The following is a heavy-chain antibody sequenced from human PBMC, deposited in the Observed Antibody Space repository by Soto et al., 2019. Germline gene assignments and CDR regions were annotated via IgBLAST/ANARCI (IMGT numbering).Heavy chain of an antibody. CDR2: IYPGDSDT. CDR3: ARRPVYYGSGSYYDWFDP. Sequence: GESLKISCKGSGYSFTSYWIGWVRQMPGKGLEWMGIIYPGDSDTRYSPSFQGQVTISADKSISTAYLQWSSLKASDTAMYYCARRPVYYGSGSYYDWFDPWGQGTLVTVSS. V-gene: IGHV5-51*01. CDR1: GYSFTSYW. D-gene: IGHD3-10*01. J-gene: IGHJ5*02.